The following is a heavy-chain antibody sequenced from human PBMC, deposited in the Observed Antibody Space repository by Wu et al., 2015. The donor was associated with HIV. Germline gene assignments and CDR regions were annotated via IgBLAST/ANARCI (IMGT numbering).Heavy chain of an antibody. CDR1: GYTFIDYY. CDR3: ARLQSLHGMYSNADH. J-gene: IGHJ4*02. D-gene: IGHD2-8*01. CDR2: INPNRGGT. Sequence: QVQLVQFGAEVKKPGASVVVSCKASGYTFIDYYIFWVRQAPGLGLEWMGWINPNRGGTKYAQKFQGRVTITRDTAISTAYMELNSLTSDDTAVYYCARLQSLHGMYSNADHWGQGTLVTVSS. V-gene: IGHV1-2*02.